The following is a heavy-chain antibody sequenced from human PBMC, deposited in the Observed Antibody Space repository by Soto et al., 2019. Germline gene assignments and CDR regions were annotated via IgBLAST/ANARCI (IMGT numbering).Heavy chain of an antibody. CDR1: GGSFSGYY. J-gene: IGHJ4*02. V-gene: IGHV4-34*01. CDR3: ARFGYSYGSTFDH. CDR2: INHSGST. Sequence: SETLSLTCAVYGGSFSGYYWSWIRQPPGKGLEWIGEINHSGSTNYNPSLKSRVTISVDTSKNQFSLKLSSVTAADTAVYYCARFGYSYGSTFDHWGQGTLVTVSS. D-gene: IGHD5-18*01.